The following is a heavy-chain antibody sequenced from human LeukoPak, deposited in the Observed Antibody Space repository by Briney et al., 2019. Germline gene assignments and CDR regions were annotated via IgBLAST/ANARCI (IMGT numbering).Heavy chain of an antibody. Sequence: SETLSLTCTVSGGSISSYYWSWIRQPAGKGLEWIGRIYTSGSTNYNPSLKSRVTMSVDTSKNQFSLILSSVTAADTAVYYCAVGSGSRDAFDIWGQGTMVTVSS. J-gene: IGHJ3*02. CDR2: IYTSGST. CDR3: AVGSGSRDAFDI. D-gene: IGHD1-26*01. CDR1: GGSISSYY. V-gene: IGHV4-4*07.